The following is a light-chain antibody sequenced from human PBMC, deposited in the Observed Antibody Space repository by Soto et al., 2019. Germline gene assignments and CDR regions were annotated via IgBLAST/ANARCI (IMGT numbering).Light chain of an antibody. CDR3: QQYNSSPRHS. Sequence: DIQMTQSPSTLSASVGDRVTITCRASQSISSWLAWYQQKPGKAPKLLIYKASSLESGVPSRFSGSGSGTEFTLPISSLQPDDFATYYCQQYNSSPRHSFVQGTKLEIK. CDR2: KAS. CDR1: QSISSW. J-gene: IGKJ2*01. V-gene: IGKV1-5*03.